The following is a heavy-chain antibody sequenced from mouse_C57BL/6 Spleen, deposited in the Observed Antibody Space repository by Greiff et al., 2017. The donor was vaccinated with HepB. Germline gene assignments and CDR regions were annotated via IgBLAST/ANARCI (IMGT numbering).Heavy chain of an antibody. J-gene: IGHJ2*01. CDR2: IYPGDGDT. CDR3: ARGGGPYYFDY. Sequence: VQRVESGPELVKPGASVKISCKASGYAFSSSWMNWVKQRPGKGLEWIGRIYPGDGDTNYNGKFKGKATLTADKSSSTAYMQLSSLTSEDSAVYFCARGGGPYYFDYWGQGTTLTVSS. V-gene: IGHV1-82*01. D-gene: IGHD1-1*02. CDR1: GYAFSSSW.